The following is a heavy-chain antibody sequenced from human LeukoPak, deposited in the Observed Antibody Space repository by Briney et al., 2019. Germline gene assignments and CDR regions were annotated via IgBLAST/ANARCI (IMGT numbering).Heavy chain of an antibody. D-gene: IGHD3-3*01. CDR1: GGSISSSN. CDR3: ARTGFQTTWSGYYTYYYYYMDV. J-gene: IGHJ6*03. Sequence: ETLSLTCAVSGGSISSSNWWSWVRQPPGKGLEWVSAISGSGGSTYYADSVKGRFTISRDNAKNSLYLQMNSLRAEDTAVYYCARTGFQTTWSGYYTYYYYYMDVWGKGTTVTVSS. CDR2: ISGSGGST. V-gene: IGHV3-23*01.